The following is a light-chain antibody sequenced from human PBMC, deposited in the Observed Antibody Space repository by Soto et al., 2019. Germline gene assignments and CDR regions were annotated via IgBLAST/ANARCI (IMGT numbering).Light chain of an antibody. CDR1: SSDVGSYNL. CDR2: EGS. Sequence: QSALTQPASVSGSPGQSITISCTGTSSDVGSYNLVSWYQQHPGKAPKLMIYEGSKRPSGVSNRFSGSNSSNTASLTISGLQAEDEADYYCCSYAGSSTFHVVFGGGTKLTVL. V-gene: IGLV2-23*03. J-gene: IGLJ2*01. CDR3: CSYAGSSTFHVV.